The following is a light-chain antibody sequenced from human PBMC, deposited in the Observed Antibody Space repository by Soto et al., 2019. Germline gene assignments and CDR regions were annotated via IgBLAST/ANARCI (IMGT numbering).Light chain of an antibody. V-gene: IGKV1-33*01. CDR3: QQYDSVFT. CDR2: DAS. J-gene: IGKJ5*01. CDR1: QDISNY. Sequence: DIQMTQSPSSLSASVGDRVTITCQASQDISNYLNWYQQKPGKAPKLLIYDASNLETGVPSRFSGSGSGTDFTFTISSLQPEDIGTYFCQQYDSVFTFGQGTRLEI.